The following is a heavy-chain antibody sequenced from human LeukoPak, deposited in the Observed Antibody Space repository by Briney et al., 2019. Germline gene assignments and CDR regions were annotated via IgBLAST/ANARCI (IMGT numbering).Heavy chain of an antibody. D-gene: IGHD6-6*01. V-gene: IGHV3-66*01. CDR1: GFTVSSNY. CDR2: IYSGGST. CDR3: ARDPSARLGYFDY. J-gene: IGHJ4*02. Sequence: GGSLRLSCAASGFTVSSNYMSWVRQAPGKGLEWVSVIYSGGSTYYADSVKGRFTISRDNAKNTLYLQMNGLRAEDTAVYYCARDPSARLGYFDYWGQGTLVTVSS.